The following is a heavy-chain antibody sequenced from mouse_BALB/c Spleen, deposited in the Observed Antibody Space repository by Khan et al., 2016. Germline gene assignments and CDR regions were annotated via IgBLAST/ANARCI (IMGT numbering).Heavy chain of an antibody. V-gene: IGHV9-2-1*01. CDR2: INTETGEP. Sequence: QIQLVQSGPELKKPGETVKISCKASGYTFTDYSMHWVKQAPGKGLKWMGWINTETGEPTYADDFKGRFAFSLETSASTAYLQINNLKNEDKATYFCASGNYEGFDYWGQGTTLTVSS. J-gene: IGHJ2*01. CDR3: ASGNYEGFDY. D-gene: IGHD2-1*01. CDR1: GYTFTDYS.